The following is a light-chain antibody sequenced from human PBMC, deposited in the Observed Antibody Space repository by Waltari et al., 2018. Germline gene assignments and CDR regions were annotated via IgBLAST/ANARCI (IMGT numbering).Light chain of an antibody. CDR3: SSYTNSSTYV. V-gene: IGLV2-14*01. CDR2: EVT. Sequence: QSALTQPASVSGSPGQSITISCTGTNSDVGGYNYVSWYQQRPGKVPQLLVSEVTNRPSGVSNRFSGSKSDNTASLTISGLLAEDEADYYCSSYTNSSTYVFGTGTKVTVL. CDR1: NSDVGGYNY. J-gene: IGLJ1*01.